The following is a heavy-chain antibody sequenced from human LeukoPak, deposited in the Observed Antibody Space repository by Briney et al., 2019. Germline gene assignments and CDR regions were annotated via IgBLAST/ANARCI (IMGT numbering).Heavy chain of an antibody. D-gene: IGHD2-2*01. CDR1: GFTFSSYW. V-gene: IGHV3-23*01. Sequence: GGSLRLSCAASGFTFSSYWMSWVRQAPGKGLEWVSAISGSGGSTYYADSVKGRFTISRDNSKNTLYLQMNSLRAEDTAVYYCAKDRPNYCSSTSCYPFDYWGQGTLITVSS. CDR2: ISGSGGST. CDR3: AKDRPNYCSSTSCYPFDY. J-gene: IGHJ4*02.